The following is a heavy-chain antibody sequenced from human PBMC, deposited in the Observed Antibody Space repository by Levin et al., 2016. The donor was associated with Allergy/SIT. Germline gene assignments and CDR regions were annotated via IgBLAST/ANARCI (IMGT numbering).Heavy chain of an antibody. CDR3: AKVAANFDWLPYYFDY. V-gene: IGHV3-23*01. Sequence: GGSLRLSCAASGFTFSSYAMSWVRQAPGKGLEWVSAISGSGGSTYYADSVKGRFTISRDNSKNTLYLQMNSLRAEDTAVYYCAKVAANFDWLPYYFDYWGQGTLVTVSS. CDR2: ISGSGGST. J-gene: IGHJ4*02. CDR1: GFTFSSYA. D-gene: IGHD3-9*01.